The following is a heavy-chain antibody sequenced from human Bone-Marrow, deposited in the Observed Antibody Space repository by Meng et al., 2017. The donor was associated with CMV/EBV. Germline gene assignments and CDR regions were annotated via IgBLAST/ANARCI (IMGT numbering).Heavy chain of an antibody. D-gene: IGHD1-26*01. CDR3: ARDRSGSYHRGGAFDI. V-gene: IGHV3-30*03. J-gene: IGHJ3*02. CDR2: ISYDGSNK. CDR1: GFTFSSYS. Sequence: GESLKISCAASGFTFSSYSMNWVRQAPGKGLEWLAVISYDGSNKYYADPVKGRFTISRDNSKNTLYLQMNRLRAEDTAGYYCARDRSGSYHRGGAFDIWGQGTMVTVSS.